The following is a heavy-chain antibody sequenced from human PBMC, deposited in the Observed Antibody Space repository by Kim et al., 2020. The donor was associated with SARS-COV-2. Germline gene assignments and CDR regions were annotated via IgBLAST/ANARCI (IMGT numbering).Heavy chain of an antibody. CDR3: ARDQAHYDILTGYYSYYFDY. V-gene: IGHV3-11*05. J-gene: IGHJ4*02. D-gene: IGHD3-9*01. Sequence: RVTISRDNAKNSLYLQMNSLRAEDTAVYYCARDQAHYDILTGYYSYYFDYWGQGTLVTVSS.